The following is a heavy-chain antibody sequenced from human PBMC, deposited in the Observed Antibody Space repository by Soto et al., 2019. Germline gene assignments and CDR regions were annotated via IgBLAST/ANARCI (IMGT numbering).Heavy chain of an antibody. J-gene: IGHJ4*02. Sequence: SETLSLTCTVSGGSISSYYWSWIRQPPGKGLEWIGYIYYSGSTNYNPSLKSRVTISVDTSKNQFSLKLSSVTAADTAVYYCARKNIVATIFDYWGQGTLVTVSS. CDR1: GGSISSYY. CDR3: ARKNIVATIFDY. D-gene: IGHD5-12*01. CDR2: IYYSGST. V-gene: IGHV4-59*08.